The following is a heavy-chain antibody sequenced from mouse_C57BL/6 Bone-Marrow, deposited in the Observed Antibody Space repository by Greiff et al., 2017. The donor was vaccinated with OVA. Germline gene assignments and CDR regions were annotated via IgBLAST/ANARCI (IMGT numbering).Heavy chain of an antibody. CDR1: GFTFSSYA. J-gene: IGHJ1*03. D-gene: IGHD1-1*01. CDR2: ISDGGSYT. CDR3: AREGLLRYQWYFDV. V-gene: IGHV5-4*01. Sequence: EVKLMESGGGLVKPGGSLKLSCAASGFTFSSYAMSWVRQTPEKRLEWVATISDGGSYTYYPDNVKGRFTISRDNAKNNLYLQMSHLKSEDTAMYYCAREGLLRYQWYFDVWGTGTTVTVSS.